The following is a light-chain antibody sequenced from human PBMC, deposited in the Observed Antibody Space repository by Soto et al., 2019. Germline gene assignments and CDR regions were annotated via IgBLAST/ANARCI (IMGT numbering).Light chain of an antibody. CDR1: QTVRNNY. V-gene: IGKV3D-20*02. CDR3: QQRSDWPPIT. CDR2: DAS. Sequence: EVGMTQSPATLSVSPGERATLSCRASQTVRNNYLAWYQQKPGQAPRLLIYDASSRATGIPDRFSGSGSGTDFTLTISRLEPEDFAVYYCQQRSDWPPITFGQGRRLEI. J-gene: IGKJ5*01.